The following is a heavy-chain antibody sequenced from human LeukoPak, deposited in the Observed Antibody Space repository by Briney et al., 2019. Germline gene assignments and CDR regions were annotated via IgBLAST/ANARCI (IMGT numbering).Heavy chain of an antibody. CDR1: GFSVSNTC. J-gene: IGHJ4*02. CDR3: ARGPPPRSNNCYGYLDY. Sequence: GGSLRLSCAASGFSVSNTCMSWVRQAPGKGLEWVSIIYSGGNTYYADSVRGRFTISRDNSRNTLFLQMNNLRAEDTAVYYCARGPPPRSNNCYGYLDYWGQGTLVTVSS. CDR2: IYSGGNT. D-gene: IGHD2-2*01. V-gene: IGHV3-53*01.